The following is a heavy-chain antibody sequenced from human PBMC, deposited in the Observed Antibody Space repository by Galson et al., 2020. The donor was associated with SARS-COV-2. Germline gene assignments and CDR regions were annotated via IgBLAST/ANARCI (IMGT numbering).Heavy chain of an antibody. J-gene: IGHJ4*02. Sequence: GGSLRLSCAVSGFTFNNYGMHWVRQAPGKGLEWVAVIWYDGSNKYYADSVKGRFTISRDNSKNTLYLQMNSLRAEDTAVYYCASDYDILTGYYNVMAIDYWGQGTLVTVS. CDR1: GFTFNNYG. V-gene: IGHV3-33*01. CDR3: ASDYDILTGYYNVMAIDY. D-gene: IGHD3-9*01. CDR2: IWYDGSNK.